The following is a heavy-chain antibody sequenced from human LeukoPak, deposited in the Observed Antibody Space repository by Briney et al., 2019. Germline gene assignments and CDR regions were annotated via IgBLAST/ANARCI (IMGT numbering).Heavy chain of an antibody. V-gene: IGHV3-21*01. CDR2: ISSSSYI. J-gene: IGHJ5*02. CDR3: ARDLGDYDFWSGYGICFGP. CDR1: GFTFSSYS. Sequence: PGGSLRLSCAASGFTFSSYSMNWVRQAPGKGLEWVSSISSSSYIYYADSVKGRFTISRDNAKNSLYLQMNSLRAEDTAVYYCARDLGDYDFWSGYGICFGPWGQGTLVTVSS. D-gene: IGHD3-3*01.